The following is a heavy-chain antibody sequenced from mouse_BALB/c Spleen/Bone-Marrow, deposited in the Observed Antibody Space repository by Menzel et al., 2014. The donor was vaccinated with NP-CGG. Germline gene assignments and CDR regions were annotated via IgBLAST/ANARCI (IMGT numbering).Heavy chain of an antibody. Sequence: EVMLVESGGGLVKPGGSLKLSCAASGFAFSSYDMSWVRQTPEKRLEWVATISSGGSYTYHPDSVKGRFTISRDNARNTLYLQMSSLRSEDTALYYCVRRVQLDYWGQGTTLTVSS. J-gene: IGHJ2*01. CDR1: GFAFSSYD. CDR2: ISSGGSYT. V-gene: IGHV5-9*02. CDR3: VRRVQLDY.